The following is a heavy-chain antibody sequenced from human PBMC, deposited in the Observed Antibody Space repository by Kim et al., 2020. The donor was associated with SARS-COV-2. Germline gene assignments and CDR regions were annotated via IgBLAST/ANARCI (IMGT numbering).Heavy chain of an antibody. D-gene: IGHD6-13*01. V-gene: IGHV3-33*01. CDR2: IWYDGSNK. CDR3: ARDTVGIAAAGYYYYGMDV. Sequence: GGSLRLSCAASGFTFSSYGMHWVRQAPGKGLEWVAVIWYDGSNKYYADSVKGRFTISRDNSKNTLYLQMNSLRAEDTAVYYCARDTVGIAAAGYYYYGMDVWGQGTTVTVSS. CDR1: GFTFSSYG. J-gene: IGHJ6*02.